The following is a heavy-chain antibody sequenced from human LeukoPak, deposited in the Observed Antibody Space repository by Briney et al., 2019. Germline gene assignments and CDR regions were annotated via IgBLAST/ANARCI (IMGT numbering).Heavy chain of an antibody. Sequence: GGSLRLSCAASGFTFYNYAMTWVRQAPGKGLEWVSSISGSGDGAYYTDSVKGRFSISRDKSKNTLYLQMNSLRAEDTAVYYCAKESGYNAYDSEYSSGHDYFDCWGQGSLVTVSS. J-gene: IGHJ4*02. CDR2: ISGSGDGA. V-gene: IGHV3-23*01. CDR1: GFTFYNYA. CDR3: AKESGYNAYDSEYSSGHDYFDC. D-gene: IGHD5-12*01.